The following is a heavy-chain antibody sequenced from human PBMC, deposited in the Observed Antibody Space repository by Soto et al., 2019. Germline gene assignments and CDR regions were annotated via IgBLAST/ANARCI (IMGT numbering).Heavy chain of an antibody. CDR3: ARDGMVRGVIYYYYYYGMDV. Sequence: SETLSLTCAVYGGSFSGYYWSWICQPPGKGLEWIGEINHSGSTNYNPSLKSRVTISVDTSKNQFSLKLSSVTAADTAVYYCARDGMVRGVIYYYYYYGMDVWGQGTTVTVSS. CDR1: GGSFSGYY. V-gene: IGHV4-34*01. CDR2: INHSGST. J-gene: IGHJ6*02. D-gene: IGHD3-10*01.